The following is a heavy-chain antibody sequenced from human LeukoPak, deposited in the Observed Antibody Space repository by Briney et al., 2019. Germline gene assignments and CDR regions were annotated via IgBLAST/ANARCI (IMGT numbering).Heavy chain of an antibody. CDR1: GYTFTGYF. V-gene: IGHV1-2*02. Sequence: ASVKVSCKASGYTFTGYFMHWVRQAPGQGLEWMGWINPNSGGTNYAQKFQGRVTTTRDTSISTAYMELRRLRYDDTAVYYCATAVIVAVFGDAFDIWGQGTLVTVSS. CDR3: ATAVIVAVFGDAFDI. D-gene: IGHD6-13*01. CDR2: INPNSGGT. J-gene: IGHJ3*02.